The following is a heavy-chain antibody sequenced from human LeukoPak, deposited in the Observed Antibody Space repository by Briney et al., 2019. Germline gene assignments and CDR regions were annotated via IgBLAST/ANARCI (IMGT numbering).Heavy chain of an antibody. Sequence: GASVKVSCKASGFTFIGYYMHWVRQAPGQGLEWMGIINPRSGSTTYAQRLQGRVTMTRDTSTSTIFLELSSLTSEDTAVYYCARVNYDSSGYKAQFFDYWGQGTLVTVSS. J-gene: IGHJ4*02. V-gene: IGHV1-46*04. CDR3: ARVNYDSSGYKAQFFDY. D-gene: IGHD3-22*01. CDR2: INPRSGST. CDR1: GFTFIGYY.